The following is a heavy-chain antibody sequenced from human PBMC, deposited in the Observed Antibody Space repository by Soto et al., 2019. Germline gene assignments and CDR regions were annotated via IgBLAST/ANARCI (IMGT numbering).Heavy chain of an antibody. D-gene: IGHD6-19*01. CDR2: ISRSRGTT. V-gene: IGHV3-48*02. Sequence: VQLGECGGGLVQPGRSLRLSCVASGFTFSDYSMNWVRQAPGKGLEWVSYISRSRGTTHYADSVQGRFTISRDNARNSLYLQMNSLRDEDTAVYYCARDLQSNGWAYYFDYWGQGTLVTVSS. J-gene: IGHJ4*02. CDR3: ARDLQSNGWAYYFDY. CDR1: GFTFSDYS.